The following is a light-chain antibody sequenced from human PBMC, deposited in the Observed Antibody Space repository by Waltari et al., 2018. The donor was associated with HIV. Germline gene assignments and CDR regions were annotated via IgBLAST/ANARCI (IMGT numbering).Light chain of an antibody. V-gene: IGKV3-15*01. CDR3: QQNHDWPPTT. Sequence: EIVMTQSPATLSVSPGERATVSCTASQSVSSNVAWYQQKPGQAPRLLIYGASTRATGIPARFRCSGSGTEFTLTISSLQSEDFAVYYCQQNHDWPPTTFGQGTRLEIK. CDR1: QSVSSN. J-gene: IGKJ5*01. CDR2: GAS.